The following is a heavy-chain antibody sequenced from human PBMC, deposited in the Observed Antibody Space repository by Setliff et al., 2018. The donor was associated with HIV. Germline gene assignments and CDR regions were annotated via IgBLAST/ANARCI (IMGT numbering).Heavy chain of an antibody. J-gene: IGHJ6*03. Sequence: PSETLSLTCTVSGGSISSYYWSWIRQPPGKGLEWIGYIYRTGSTKYNPSLKSRVTTSVDTSKNQFSLKLSSVTAADTAVYYCATTTIFEVPRYYYYYMDVWGKGTTVTVSS. D-gene: IGHD3-3*01. CDR3: ATTTIFEVPRYYYYYMDV. CDR2: IYRTGST. V-gene: IGHV4-59*08. CDR1: GGSISSYY.